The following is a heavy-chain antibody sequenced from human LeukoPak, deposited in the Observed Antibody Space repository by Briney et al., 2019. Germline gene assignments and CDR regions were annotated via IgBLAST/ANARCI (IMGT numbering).Heavy chain of an antibody. Sequence: SETLSLTCTVSGGSISSHSWSWIRQPPGKGLEWIGYSYYSGSTNYNPSLNSRVTIAVDTPKNQFYLKLSSVTAADTAVYYCARTPTFRYYYYYYYMDGWGRATTVTVS. CDR2: SYYSGST. V-gene: IGHV4-59*11. CDR3: ARTPTFRYYYYYYYMDG. J-gene: IGHJ6*03. D-gene: IGHD2-21*01. CDR1: GGSISSHS.